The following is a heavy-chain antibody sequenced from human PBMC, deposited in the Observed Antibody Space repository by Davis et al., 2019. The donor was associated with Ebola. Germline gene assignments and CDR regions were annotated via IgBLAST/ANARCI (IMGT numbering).Heavy chain of an antibody. CDR1: GFTFSNYA. J-gene: IGHJ6*02. Sequence: GESLKISCAASGFTFSNYAMSWVRQAPGKGLEWVSGIIGRGATTYYADSVKGRFTISRDNSKNTLYLQMNSLKTEDTAVYYCTSRLKVLRFLEWDRYGMDVWGQGTTVTVSS. CDR2: IIGRGATT. D-gene: IGHD3-3*01. CDR3: TSRLKVLRFLEWDRYGMDV. V-gene: IGHV3-23*01.